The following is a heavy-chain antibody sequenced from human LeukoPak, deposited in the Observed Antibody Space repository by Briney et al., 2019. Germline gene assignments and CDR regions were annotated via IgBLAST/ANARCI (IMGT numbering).Heavy chain of an antibody. D-gene: IGHD2-15*01. V-gene: IGHV1-18*04. CDR1: GYTFSGNY. CDR2: ISAYNGNT. CDR3: ARDPRYCSGGSCYLNWFDP. J-gene: IGHJ5*02. Sequence: ASVKVSCKASGYTFSGNYIQWARQAPGQGLEWMGWISAYNGNTNYAQKLQGRVTMTTDTSTSTAYMELRSLRSDDTAVYYCARDPRYCSGGSCYLNWFDPWGQGTLVTVSS.